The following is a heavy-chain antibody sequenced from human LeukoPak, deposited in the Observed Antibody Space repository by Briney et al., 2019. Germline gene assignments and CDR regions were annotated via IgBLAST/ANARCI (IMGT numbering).Heavy chain of an antibody. J-gene: IGHJ6*04. D-gene: IGHD4-17*01. CDR1: SDSFSGYY. CDR3: ARVFGAYGDYYYHGMDV. CDR2: INHSGST. V-gene: IGHV4-34*01. Sequence: SEILSLTCAVYSDSFSGYYWSWLRQPPGKGLEWIGEINHSGSTNYNPSLKSRVTISVDTSKNQFSLKLSSVTAAATAVYYCARVFGAYGDYYYHGMDVWGKGTTVTVSS.